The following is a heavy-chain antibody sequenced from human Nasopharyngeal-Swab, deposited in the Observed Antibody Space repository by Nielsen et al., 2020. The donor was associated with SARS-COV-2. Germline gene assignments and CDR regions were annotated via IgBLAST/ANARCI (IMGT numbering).Heavy chain of an antibody. J-gene: IGHJ6*02. CDR2: IIPILGIA. V-gene: IGHV1-69*10. Sequence: SVKVSCKASGGTFSSYAISWVRQAPGQGLEWMGGIIPILGIANYAQKFQGRVTITADKSTSTAYMELSSLRSEDTAVYYCARAHRWTTVTTNYCGMDVWGQGTTVTVSS. CDR3: ARAHRWTTVTTNYCGMDV. D-gene: IGHD4-11*01. CDR1: GGTFSSYA.